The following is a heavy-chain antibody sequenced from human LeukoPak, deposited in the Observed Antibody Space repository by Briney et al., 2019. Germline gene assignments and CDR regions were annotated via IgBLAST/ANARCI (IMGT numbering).Heavy chain of an antibody. J-gene: IGHJ3*02. CDR2: IYYSGST. D-gene: IGHD3-22*01. CDR3: ARDRPYYYDSSGYHDAFDI. V-gene: IGHV4-31*03. CDR1: GGSISSGGYY. Sequence: SQTLSLTCTVSGGSISSGGYYWSWIRQHPGKGLEWIGYIYYSGSTYYNPSLKSRVTISVDTSKNQFSLNLSSVTAADTAVYYCARDRPYYYDSSGYHDAFDIWGQGTMVTVSS.